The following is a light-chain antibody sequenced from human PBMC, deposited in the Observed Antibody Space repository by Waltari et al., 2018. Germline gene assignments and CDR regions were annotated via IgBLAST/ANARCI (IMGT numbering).Light chain of an antibody. J-gene: IGKJ4*01. CDR3: QQRRNWPPLT. CDR2: DAS. CDR1: VAGSIY. V-gene: IGKV3-11*01. Sequence: ETVLTQSPATLSLSPGERATLSCRASVAGSIYLAWYQQKLGQAHRLLIYDASNRATGIPARVSVSGSGTDFTLTISSLEPEDLALYYCQQRRNWPPLTFGGGTKVE.